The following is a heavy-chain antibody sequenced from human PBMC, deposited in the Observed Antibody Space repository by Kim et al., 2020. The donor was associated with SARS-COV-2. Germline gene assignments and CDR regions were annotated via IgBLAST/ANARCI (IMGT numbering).Heavy chain of an antibody. V-gene: IGHV4-31*02. Sequence: TDYNPTLRRRVTKSVDTAKNHFDLKLSGVTAADTAVYYCARGRYSSSWFDPWGQGTLVTVSS. J-gene: IGHJ5*02. CDR2: T. D-gene: IGHD6-13*01. CDR3: ARGRYSSSWFDP.